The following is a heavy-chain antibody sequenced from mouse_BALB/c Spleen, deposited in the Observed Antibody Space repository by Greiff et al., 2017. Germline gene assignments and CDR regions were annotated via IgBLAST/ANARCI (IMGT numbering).Heavy chain of an antibody. Sequence: QVQLKQSGPGLVQPSQSLSITCTASGFSLTSYGVHWVRQSPGKGLEWLGVIWSGGSTDYNAAIISRLSISKDNSKSQVFFKMNSLQANDTAIDYCATSLRGYAMDYWGQGTSVTVSS. CDR2: IWSGGST. CDR1: GFSLTSYG. J-gene: IGHJ4*01. V-gene: IGHV2-2*02. CDR3: ATSLRGYAMDY. D-gene: IGHD6-1*01.